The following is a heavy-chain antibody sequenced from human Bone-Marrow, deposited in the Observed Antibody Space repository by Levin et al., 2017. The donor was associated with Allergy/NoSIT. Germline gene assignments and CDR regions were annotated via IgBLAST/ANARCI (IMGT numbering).Heavy chain of an antibody. CDR1: GFTFGDYA. V-gene: IGHV3-49*05. Sequence: KTGGSLRLSCTASGFTFGDYAMSWFRQAPGKGLEWVGFIRSKAYGGTTEYAASVKGRFTISRDDSKSIAYLQMNSLKTEDTAVYYCTRDRPPRGDFWSGYGMDVWGQGTTVTVSS. CDR2: IRSKAYGGTT. D-gene: IGHD3-3*01. CDR3: TRDRPPRGDFWSGYGMDV. J-gene: IGHJ6*02.